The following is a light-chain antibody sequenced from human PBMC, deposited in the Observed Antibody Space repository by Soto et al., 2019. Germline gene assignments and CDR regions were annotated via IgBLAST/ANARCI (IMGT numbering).Light chain of an antibody. CDR1: NIGSKS. Sequence: SYELAQPPSVSVAPGQTARITCGGNNIGSKSVHWYQQKPGQAPVLVVYDDSDLPSGIPERFSVSNSGNTAALTISRVEAGDESDYYCQVWDSSSDQQVVGTVTEVTVL. CDR3: QVWDSSSDQQV. J-gene: IGLJ1*01. CDR2: DDS. V-gene: IGLV3-21*02.